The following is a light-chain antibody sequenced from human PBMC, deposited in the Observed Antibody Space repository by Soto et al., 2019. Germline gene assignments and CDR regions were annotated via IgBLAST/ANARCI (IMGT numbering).Light chain of an antibody. V-gene: IGKV3-20*01. CDR1: QSVSSAY. J-gene: IGKJ2*02. CDR2: GAS. Sequence: EIVLTQSPGTLSLSPGERATLSCRASQSVSSAYLAWYQQIPGQAPRLLIYGASSRATGIPDRFSGSGSGTDFTLTISGLEPEDVAVYYCKQSGSSFCTFGQVTKLEI. CDR3: KQSGSSFCT.